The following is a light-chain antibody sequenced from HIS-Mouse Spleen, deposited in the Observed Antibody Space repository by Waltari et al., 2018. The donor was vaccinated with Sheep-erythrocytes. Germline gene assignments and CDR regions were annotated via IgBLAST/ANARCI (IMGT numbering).Light chain of an antibody. V-gene: IGLV1-40*01. J-gene: IGLJ2*01. CDR2: GNI. CDR1: SSNIGAGYD. CDR3: QSYDSSLSGVV. Sequence: QSVLTQPPSVSGAPGQRVTISCTGSSSNIGAGYDVHWYQQLPGTAPKLLIYGNINRPSGFPDRFSGSKSGTSASLAITGLQAEDEADYYCQSYDSSLSGVVFGGGTKLTVL.